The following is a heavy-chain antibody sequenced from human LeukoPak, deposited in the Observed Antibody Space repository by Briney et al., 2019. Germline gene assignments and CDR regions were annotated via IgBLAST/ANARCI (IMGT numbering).Heavy chain of an antibody. CDR3: ARSTGFYTTYYMDV. J-gene: IGHJ6*03. CDR2: IRTDGTT. CDR1: GDSMGNFY. D-gene: IGHD3-22*01. V-gene: IGHV4-4*07. Sequence: PSETLSLTCSISGDSMGNFYWNWLRQPAGKGLEWIGRIRTDGTTYANPSFESAVTMSVDTSNNHISLRLSSATAADTAVYYCARSTGFYTTYYMDVWGKGTTVTVSS.